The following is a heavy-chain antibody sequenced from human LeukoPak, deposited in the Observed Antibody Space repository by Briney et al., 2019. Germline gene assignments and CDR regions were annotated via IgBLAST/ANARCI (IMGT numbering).Heavy chain of an antibody. CDR3: ARTSAAGIYYYYYYMDV. CDR2: MNPNSGNT. CDR1: GYTFTSYD. V-gene: IGHV1-8*01. J-gene: IGHJ6*03. Sequence: ASVKVSCKASGYTFTSYDINWVRQATGQGLEWMGWMNPNSGNTGYAQKFQGRVTMTRNTSISTAYMELSSLRSEDTAVYYCARTSAAGIYYYYYYMDVWGKGTTVTISS. D-gene: IGHD6-13*01.